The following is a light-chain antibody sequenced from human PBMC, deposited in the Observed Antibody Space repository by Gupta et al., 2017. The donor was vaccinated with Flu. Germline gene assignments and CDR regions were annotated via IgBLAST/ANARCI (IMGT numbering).Light chain of an antibody. J-gene: IGKJ3*01. CDR1: QSISTY. CDR3: QQSYSSPFT. V-gene: IGKV1-39*01. CDR2: AAS. Sequence: GDRVTITCRARQSISTYLNWYQQKPGKAPNLLIYAASSLQSGVPSRFSGSGSGTDFTLTISSLQPEDFATYYCQQSYSSPFTFGPGTKVDIK.